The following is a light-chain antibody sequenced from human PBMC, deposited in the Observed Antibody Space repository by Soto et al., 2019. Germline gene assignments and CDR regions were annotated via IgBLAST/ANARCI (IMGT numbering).Light chain of an antibody. J-gene: IGLJ2*01. CDR3: SSFTTTSTLV. Sequence: QSALTQPASVSGSPGQSITISCTGSSTDVAAYNFVSWYQQHPGKAPKLIISEVSDRPSGIPPRFTGSKSGNVASLTISGLQTEDEADYFCSSFTTTSTLVFGGGTKLTVL. CDR2: EVS. V-gene: IGLV2-14*01. CDR1: STDVAAYNF.